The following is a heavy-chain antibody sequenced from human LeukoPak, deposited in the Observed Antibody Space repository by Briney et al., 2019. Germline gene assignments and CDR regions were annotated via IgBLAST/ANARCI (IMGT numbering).Heavy chain of an antibody. CDR1: GFSFSSYG. CDR2: ISYDGSNK. V-gene: IGHV3-30*18. D-gene: IGHD6-19*01. Sequence: GRSLRLSCAASGFSFSSYGMHWFRQAPGKGLEWVAVISYDGSNKFYADSVKGRFTISRDNSKNTLYLQMNSLRAEDTAVYYCAKLGYSSGWYDFQIDAFDFWGQGTMVTVSS. CDR3: AKLGYSSGWYDFQIDAFDF. J-gene: IGHJ3*01.